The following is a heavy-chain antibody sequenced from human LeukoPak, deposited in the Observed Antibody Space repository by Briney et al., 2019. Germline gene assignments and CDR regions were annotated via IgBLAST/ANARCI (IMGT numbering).Heavy chain of an antibody. CDR3: AKDRPWLDGMDV. CDR1: GFTFSSYA. CDR2: ISGSAGTT. D-gene: IGHD6-19*01. Sequence: PGGSLRLSCAASGFTFSSYAMSWVRQAPRKGLEWVSTISGSAGTTLYADSVKGRFTISRDNSKNTLYLQMNSLRAEDTALYYCAKDRPWLDGMDVWGQGTTVTVS. J-gene: IGHJ6*02. V-gene: IGHV3-23*01.